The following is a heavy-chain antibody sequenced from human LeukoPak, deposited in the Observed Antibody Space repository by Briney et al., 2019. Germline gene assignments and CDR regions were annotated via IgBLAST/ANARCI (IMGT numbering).Heavy chain of an antibody. CDR1: GGSVSSGSYY. V-gene: IGHV4-39*07. D-gene: IGHD1-14*01. Sequence: SETLSLTCTVSGGSVSSGSYYWSWIRQPPGKGLEWIGEINHSGSTNYNPSLKSRVTISVDTSKKQFSLKLSSVTAADTAVYYCARGSRTDYWGQGTLVTVSS. J-gene: IGHJ4*02. CDR2: INHSGST. CDR3: ARGSRTDY.